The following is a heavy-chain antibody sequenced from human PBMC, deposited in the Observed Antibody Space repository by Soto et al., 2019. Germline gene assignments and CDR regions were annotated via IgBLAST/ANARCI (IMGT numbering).Heavy chain of an antibody. D-gene: IGHD4-17*01. CDR3: VRDGSKTLRDCFDP. CDR2: VYATGTS. J-gene: IGHJ5*02. V-gene: IGHV4-4*07. CDR1: GGSMSKFY. Sequence: PSETLSLTCSVSGGSMSKFYWSWIRKTAGKGLEWMGRVYATGTSDYNPSLRSRIAMSVDISKKTFSLRLRSVTAADMGVYYCVRDGSKTLRDCFDPWRQGILVTVS.